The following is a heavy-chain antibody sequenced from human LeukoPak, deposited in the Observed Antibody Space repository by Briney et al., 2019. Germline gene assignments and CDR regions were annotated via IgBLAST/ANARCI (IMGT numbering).Heavy chain of an antibody. Sequence: PGGSLRLSCAASGFTFSSYAMSWVRQAPGKGLEWVSAISGSGGSTYYADSVKGRFTISRDNSKNTLYLQMNSLRAEDTAVYYCAKTDGILRYFDWLLSGKYYFDYWGQGTLVTVSS. D-gene: IGHD3-9*01. CDR3: AKTDGILRYFDWLLSGKYYFDY. CDR2: ISGSGGST. J-gene: IGHJ4*02. CDR1: GFTFSSYA. V-gene: IGHV3-23*01.